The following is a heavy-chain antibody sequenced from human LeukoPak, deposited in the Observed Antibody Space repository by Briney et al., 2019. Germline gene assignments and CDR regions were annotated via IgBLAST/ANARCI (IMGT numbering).Heavy chain of an antibody. CDR1: GGSISSGSYY. V-gene: IGHV4-61*02. J-gene: IGHJ6*03. CDR3: ARAARGSSGYYYYYYMDV. CDR2: IYTSGST. D-gene: IGHD6-13*01. Sequence: PSETLSLTCTVSGGSISSGSYYWSWIRQPAGKGLEWIGRIYTSGSTNYNPSLKSRVTISVDTSKNQFSLKLSSVTAADTAVYYCARAARGSSGYYYYYYMDVWGKGTTVTVSS.